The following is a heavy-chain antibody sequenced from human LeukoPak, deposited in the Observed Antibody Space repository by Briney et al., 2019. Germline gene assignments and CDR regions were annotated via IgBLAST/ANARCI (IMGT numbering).Heavy chain of an antibody. CDR2: FYTTGGT. CDR3: ARHVKNYYPNY. D-gene: IGHD1-26*01. CDR1: AGSIGNYY. V-gene: IGHV4-4*09. Sequence: SETLSLTCSVSAGSIGNYYWSWIRQLPGKGLEWIGYFYTTGGTNYNPSLRSRVTMSLDTSNNQFSLRLTSVTAADTAVYYCARHVKNYYPNYWGQGILVTVSS. J-gene: IGHJ4*02.